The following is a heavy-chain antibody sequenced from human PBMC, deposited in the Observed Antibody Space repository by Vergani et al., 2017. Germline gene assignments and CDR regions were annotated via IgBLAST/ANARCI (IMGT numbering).Heavy chain of an antibody. J-gene: IGHJ6*02. Sequence: QVQLVQSGAEVKKPGSSVKVSCKASGGTFSSYAISWVRQAPGQGLEWMGIINPSGGSTSYAQKFQGRVTMTRDTSTSTVYMELSSLRSEDTAVYYCAREGQPIYYYYYYGMDVWGQGTTVTVSS. CDR2: INPSGGST. V-gene: IGHV1-46*01. CDR1: GGTFSSYA. D-gene: IGHD2-21*01. CDR3: AREGQPIYYYYYYGMDV.